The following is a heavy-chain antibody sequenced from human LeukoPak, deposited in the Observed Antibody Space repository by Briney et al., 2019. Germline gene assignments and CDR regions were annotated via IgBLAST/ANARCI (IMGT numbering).Heavy chain of an antibody. CDR3: TTRVTHEVPGGIAY. CDR2: IRSKANSYAT. CDR1: GFTFSGPA. D-gene: IGHD2-21*02. Sequence: GSLRLSCAASGFTFSGPAMHWVRQASGKGLEWVGRIRSKANSYATAYAASVKGRFTISRGDSKNTAYLQMNSLKTEDTAVYYCTTRVTHEVPGGIAYWGQGTLVTVSS. J-gene: IGHJ4*02. V-gene: IGHV3-73*01.